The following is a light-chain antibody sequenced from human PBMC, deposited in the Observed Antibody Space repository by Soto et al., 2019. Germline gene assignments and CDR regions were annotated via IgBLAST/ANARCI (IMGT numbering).Light chain of an antibody. V-gene: IGKV3-15*01. CDR3: QQYYSYSWT. J-gene: IGKJ1*01. CDR2: GAS. CDR1: QSVSST. Sequence: EIVVTQSPATLSLSPGERATLSCRASQSVSSTLAWYQQKPGQAPRLLIYGASTRATGFPARFSGSGSGTEFTLTISCLQSEDFATYYCQQYYSYSWTFGQGTKVDIK.